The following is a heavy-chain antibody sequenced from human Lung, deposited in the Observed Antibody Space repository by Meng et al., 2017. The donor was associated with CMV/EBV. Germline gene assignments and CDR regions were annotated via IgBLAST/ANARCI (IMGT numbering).Heavy chain of an antibody. V-gene: IGHV3-30*04. CDR3: AGGIKEWSYFYYHSMDF. CDR2: VSYDGSHK. D-gene: IGHD3-3*01. Sequence: SLKISCAASGFTFSSSTMHWVRQAPGKGLEWVAVVSYDGSHKYYADSVKGRFTISRNNSKNSQYLQMNSLRPEDTAVYFCAGGIKEWSYFYYHSMDFWGQGXTVTVSS. CDR1: GFTFSSST. J-gene: IGHJ6*02.